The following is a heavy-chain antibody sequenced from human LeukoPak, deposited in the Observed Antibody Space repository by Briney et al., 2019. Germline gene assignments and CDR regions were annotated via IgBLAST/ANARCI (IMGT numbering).Heavy chain of an antibody. D-gene: IGHD6-19*01. J-gene: IGHJ4*02. CDR3: ARDLVAVAHFDS. CDR2: ISSSGSTI. Sequence: PGGSLRLSCAASGFTFSSYEVNWVRQAPGKGLEWVSYISSSGSTIYYADSVKGRFTISRDDAKNSLYLQMSSLRAEDTAVYYCARDLVAVAHFDSWGQGTLVTVSS. CDR1: GFTFSSYE. V-gene: IGHV3-48*03.